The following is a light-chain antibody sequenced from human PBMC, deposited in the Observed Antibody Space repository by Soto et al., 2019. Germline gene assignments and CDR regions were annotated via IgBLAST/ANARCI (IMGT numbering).Light chain of an antibody. J-gene: IGKJ4*01. CDR1: QGICST. CDR2: DSS. CDR3: QRYNDWPLT. V-gene: IGKV3-15*01. Sequence: EIVMTQSPATLSVSPGEVATLSCRATQGICSTLAWYQHKPGQTPRLLIYDSSTRATGVPARFSGSGSGTEFTLTINIQQSEDVAVYYCQRYNDWPLTFGGGTKVESK.